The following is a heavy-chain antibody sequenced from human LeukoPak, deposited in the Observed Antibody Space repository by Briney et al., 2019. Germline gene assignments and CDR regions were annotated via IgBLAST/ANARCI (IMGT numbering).Heavy chain of an antibody. D-gene: IGHD3-3*01. CDR2: IYYSGST. CDR1: GGSISSYY. CDR3: ARSPFWSGYYPGYYYYGMDV. V-gene: IGHV4-59*08. J-gene: IGHJ6*02. Sequence: PSETLSLTCTVSGGSISSYYWSWIRQPPGKGLEWIGYIYYSGSTNYNPSLKSRVTISVDTSKSQFSLKLSSVTAADTAVYYCARSPFWSGYYPGYYYYGMDVWGQGTTVTVSS.